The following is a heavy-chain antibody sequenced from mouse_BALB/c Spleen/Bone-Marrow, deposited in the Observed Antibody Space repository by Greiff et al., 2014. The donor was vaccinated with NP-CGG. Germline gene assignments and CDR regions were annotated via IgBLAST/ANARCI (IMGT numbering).Heavy chain of an antibody. CDR1: GYTFTSYI. J-gene: IGHJ1*01. V-gene: IGHV1-14*01. D-gene: IGHD2-10*01. CDR3: ARPATYYGNFYWYFDV. Sequence: LQESGPELVKPGASVKMSCKASGYTFTSYIMHWVKQKPGQGLEWIGYINPYNDGTKYNEKFKGKATLTSDKSSSTAYMEXXXXXXXXXXVYYCARPATYYGNFYWYFDVWGAGTTVTVSS. CDR2: INPYNDGT.